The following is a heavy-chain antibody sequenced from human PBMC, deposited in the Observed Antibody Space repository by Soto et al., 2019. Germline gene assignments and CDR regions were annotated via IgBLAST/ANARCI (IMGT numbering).Heavy chain of an antibody. Sequence: GGSLRLSCAASGFTFSSYAMSWVRQAPGKGLEWVSAISGSGGSTYYADSVKGRFTISRDNSKNTLYLQMNSLRAEDTAVYYCARSRDIGPSNLRTWGGWGQGTLVTVSS. CDR2: ISGSGGST. V-gene: IGHV3-23*01. J-gene: IGHJ4*02. CDR1: GFTFSSYA. D-gene: IGHD2-15*01. CDR3: ARSRDIGPSNLRTWGG.